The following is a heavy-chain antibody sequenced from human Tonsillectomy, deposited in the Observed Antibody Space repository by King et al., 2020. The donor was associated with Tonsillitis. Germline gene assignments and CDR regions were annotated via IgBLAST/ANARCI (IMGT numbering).Heavy chain of an antibody. Sequence: VQLVESGGGLVKPGGSLRLSCAASGFTFSSYSMNWVRHAPGKGLEWVSSISSSSSYIYYAASVKGRFTISRDNAKNSLYLQMNSLRAEDTAVYYCARALNPYGETDYWGQGTLVTVSS. CDR2: ISSSSSYI. J-gene: IGHJ4*02. CDR3: ARALNPYGETDY. CDR1: GFTFSSYS. D-gene: IGHD4-17*01. V-gene: IGHV3-21*01.